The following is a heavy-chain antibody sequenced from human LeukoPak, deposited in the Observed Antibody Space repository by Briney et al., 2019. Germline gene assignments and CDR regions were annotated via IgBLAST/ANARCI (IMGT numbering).Heavy chain of an antibody. V-gene: IGHV3-64*01. CDR3: ARDWLLDY. CDR2: IGRDGVNS. D-gene: IGHD3-9*01. CDR1: GFTFSDFA. Sequence: GGSLRLSCAASGFTFSDFAMQWVRQVPGKGLEFVSGIGRDGVNSYYANSVRDRFTIPRDNSKNTLYLQMGSLTTEDMAVYYCARDWLLDYWGEGTLVTVSS. J-gene: IGHJ4*02.